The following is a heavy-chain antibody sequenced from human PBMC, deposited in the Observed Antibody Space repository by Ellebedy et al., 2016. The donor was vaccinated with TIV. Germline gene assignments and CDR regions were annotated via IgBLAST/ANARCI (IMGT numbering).Heavy chain of an antibody. Sequence: PGGSLRLSCAASGFTFSSSAMSWIRQAPGKGLEWVSSIISGGPTSYTDSVQGRFTISRDNSENTLYLQMNSLRVEDTAVYYWATTSGYGTGWYGRNAYWGQGTLVTVSS. CDR2: IISGGPT. CDR1: GFTFSSSA. J-gene: IGHJ4*02. V-gene: IGHV3-23*01. D-gene: IGHD6-19*01. CDR3: ATTSGYGTGWYGRNAY.